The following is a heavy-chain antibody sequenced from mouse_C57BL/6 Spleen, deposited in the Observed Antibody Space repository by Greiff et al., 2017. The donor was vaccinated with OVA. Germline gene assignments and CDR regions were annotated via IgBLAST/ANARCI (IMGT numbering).Heavy chain of an antibody. Sequence: VQLVESGAELVRPGASVKLSCKASGYTFTDYYINWVKQRPGQGLEWIARIYPGSGNTYYNEKFKGKATLTAEKSSSTAYMQLSSLTSEDSAVYFCALAYYSNPSWFAYWGQGTLVTVSA. V-gene: IGHV1-76*01. CDR2: IYPGSGNT. CDR3: ALAYYSNPSWFAY. J-gene: IGHJ3*01. D-gene: IGHD2-5*01. CDR1: GYTFTDYY.